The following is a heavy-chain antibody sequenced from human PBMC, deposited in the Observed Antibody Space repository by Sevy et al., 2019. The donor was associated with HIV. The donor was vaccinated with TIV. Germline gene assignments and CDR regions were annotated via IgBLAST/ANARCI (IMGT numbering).Heavy chain of an antibody. V-gene: IGHV3-30-3*01. CDR1: GFTFSSYA. D-gene: IGHD1-26*01. J-gene: IGHJ4*02. CDR3: ARDKQVGAGPNDY. CDR2: ISYDGSNK. Sequence: GGSLRLSCAASGFTFSSYAMHWVRQAPGKGLEWVAVISYDGSNKYYADSVKGRFTISRDNSKNTLYLQMNSLRAEDTAVDYCARDKQVGAGPNDYWGQGTLVTVSS.